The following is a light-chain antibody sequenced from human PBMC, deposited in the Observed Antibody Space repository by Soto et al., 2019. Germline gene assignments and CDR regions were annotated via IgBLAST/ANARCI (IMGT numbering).Light chain of an antibody. CDR1: QSVSSSY. Sequence: EIVLTQSPGTLSLSPGERATLSCRASQSVSSSYLAWYQQKPGQAPRLLIYGASSRATGIPDRFSGSGSGTDFTRTISRLEAEDFAVYYCQQYGSSPGTFGGGTKVEIK. CDR3: QQYGSSPGT. V-gene: IGKV3-20*01. CDR2: GAS. J-gene: IGKJ4*01.